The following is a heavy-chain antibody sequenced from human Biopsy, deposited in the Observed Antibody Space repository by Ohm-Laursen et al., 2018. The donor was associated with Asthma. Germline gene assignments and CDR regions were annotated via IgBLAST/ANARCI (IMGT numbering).Heavy chain of an antibody. J-gene: IGHJ1*01. V-gene: IGHV3-7*01. CDR2: IKHDGSEK. D-gene: IGHD3-3*02. CDR1: RFTFGDYW. Sequence: SLRLSCAASRFTFGDYWMSWVRQVPGKGLEWVANIKHDGSEKNHVDSLKGRSTISRDNAKNSLYLQMNSLRAEDTAVYYCARTFHFWSPYHAEHYQLWGQGTLVTVSS. CDR3: ARTFHFWSPYHAEHYQL.